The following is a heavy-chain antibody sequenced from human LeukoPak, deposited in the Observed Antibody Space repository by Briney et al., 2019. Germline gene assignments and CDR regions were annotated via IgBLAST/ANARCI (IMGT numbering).Heavy chain of an antibody. V-gene: IGHV7-4-1*02. Sequence: ASVKVSCKASGYTFSSYAMNWVRQDPGQGLEWMGWINTNTGNTTYGQGFTGRFVLSLDASVSTAYLQISSLRAEDTAVYYCARSNNDGDYLGVGFDYWGQGTLVTVSS. J-gene: IGHJ4*02. CDR1: GYTFSSYA. CDR3: ARSNNDGDYLGVGFDY. CDR2: INTNTGNT. D-gene: IGHD4-17*01.